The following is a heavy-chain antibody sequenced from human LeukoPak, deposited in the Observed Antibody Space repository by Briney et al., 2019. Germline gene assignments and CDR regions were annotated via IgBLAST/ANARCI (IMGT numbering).Heavy chain of an antibody. CDR2: IKSKTDGGTT. CDR1: GFTFSNAW. Sequence: GSLRLSCAASGFTFSNAWMSWVRRAPGKGLEWVGRIKSKTDGGTTDYAAPVKGRFTISRDDSKNTLYLQMNSLKTEDTAVYYCTTDPTVTTRNYYYYYMDVWGKGTTATISS. V-gene: IGHV3-15*01. J-gene: IGHJ6*03. CDR3: TTDPTVTTRNYYYYYMDV. D-gene: IGHD4-17*01.